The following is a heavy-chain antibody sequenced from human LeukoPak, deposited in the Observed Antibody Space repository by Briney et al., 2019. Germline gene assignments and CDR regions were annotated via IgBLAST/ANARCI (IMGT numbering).Heavy chain of an antibody. V-gene: IGHV4-39*07. D-gene: IGHD2-8*01. CDR3: ARGRARYCTDGVCYTGRSFDY. CDR1: GGSISTSSYY. Sequence: SETLSLTCTVSGGSISTSSYYWGWVRQPPGKGLGWIGNIFYSGSAYYNPSLKSRLTMSVDTSKNQFSLRLRSVTAADTAVYYCARGRARYCTDGVCYTGRSFDYWGQGTLATVSS. CDR2: IFYSGSA. J-gene: IGHJ4*02.